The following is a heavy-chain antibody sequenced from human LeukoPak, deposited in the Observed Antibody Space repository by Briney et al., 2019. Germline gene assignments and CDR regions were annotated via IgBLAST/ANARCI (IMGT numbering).Heavy chain of an antibody. Sequence: AGGSLRLSCAASGSTFSTSWMTWVRQAPGKGLEWVANIKQAGSDKYYMDSVKGRFTISRDNAKNSLYLQMNSLGAEDTAVYYCARDGYVGWHFDLWGRGTLVTVSS. J-gene: IGHJ2*01. CDR2: IKQAGSDK. CDR3: ARDGYVGWHFDL. D-gene: IGHD1-26*01. V-gene: IGHV3-7*05. CDR1: GSTFSTSW.